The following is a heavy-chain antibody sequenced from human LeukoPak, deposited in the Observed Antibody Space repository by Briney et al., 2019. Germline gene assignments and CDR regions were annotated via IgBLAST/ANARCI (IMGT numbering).Heavy chain of an antibody. CDR2: INAGNGNT. CDR3: ARDHYPWYYYYGMDV. CDR1: GYTFTSYA. D-gene: IGHD3-10*01. J-gene: IGHJ6*02. Sequence: ASVKVSCKASGYTFTSYAMHWVRQAPGQRLEWMGWINAGNGNTKYSQKFQGRVTITRDTSASTAYMELSSLISEDTAVYYCARDHYPWYYYYGMDVWGQGTSVTVSS. V-gene: IGHV1-3*01.